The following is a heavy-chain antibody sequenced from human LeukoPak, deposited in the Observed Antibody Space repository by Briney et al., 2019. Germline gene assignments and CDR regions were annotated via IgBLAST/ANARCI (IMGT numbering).Heavy chain of an antibody. CDR3: ARDRYPLRSGPFHY. CDR2: IWYDGSNK. J-gene: IGHJ4*02. V-gene: IGHV3-33*01. CDR1: GFTFSSYG. D-gene: IGHD6-19*01. Sequence: GGSLILSCAASGFTFSSYGMHGVRQAPGKGLEWVAVIWYDGSNKYYADSVKGRFTISRDNSKNTLYLQMNSLRAEDTAVYYCARDRYPLRSGPFHYWGQGTLVTVSS.